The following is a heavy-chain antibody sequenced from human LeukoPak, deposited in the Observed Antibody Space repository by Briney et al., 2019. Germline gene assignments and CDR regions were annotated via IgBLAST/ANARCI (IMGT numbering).Heavy chain of an antibody. CDR1: GYTFTSYD. D-gene: IGHD3-22*01. CDR3: ARDRNYYDHNGNFDY. Sequence: ASVKVSCKASGYTFTSYDINWVRQATGQGLEWMAWMNPNSGNTGFAQKFQGRVTLTRDTSLSTAYMELSRLRSDDTAVYSCARDRNYYDHNGNFDYWGQGTLVTVSS. J-gene: IGHJ4*02. CDR2: MNPNSGNT. V-gene: IGHV1-8*01.